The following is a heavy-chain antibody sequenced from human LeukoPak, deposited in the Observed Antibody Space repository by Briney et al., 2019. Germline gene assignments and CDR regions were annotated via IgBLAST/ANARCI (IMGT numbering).Heavy chain of an antibody. CDR3: ARDRGGWKGPYYYYGMDV. Sequence: QPGRSLRLSCAVSGFTFSSYAMHWVRQAPGKGLEWVAVISYDGSNKYYADSVKGRFTISRDNSKNTLYLQMNSLRAEDTAVYYCARDRGGWKGPYYYYGMDVWGQGTTVTVSS. CDR2: ISYDGSNK. CDR1: GFTFSSYA. J-gene: IGHJ6*02. V-gene: IGHV3-30-3*01. D-gene: IGHD1-1*01.